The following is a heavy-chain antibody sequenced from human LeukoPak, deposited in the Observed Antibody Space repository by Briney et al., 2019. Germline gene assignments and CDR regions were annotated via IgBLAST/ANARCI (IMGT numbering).Heavy chain of an antibody. V-gene: IGHV4-61*01. J-gene: IGHJ5*02. CDR1: GGSVSSGSYY. CDR2: IYYSGST. Sequence: SETLSLTCTVSGGSVSSGSYYWSWIRQPPGKGPEWIGYIYYSGSTNYNPSLKSRVTISVDTSKNQFSLKLSSVTAADTAVYYCARDLGGYSYGLWFDPWGQGTLVTVSS. CDR3: ARDLGGYSYGLWFDP. D-gene: IGHD5-18*01.